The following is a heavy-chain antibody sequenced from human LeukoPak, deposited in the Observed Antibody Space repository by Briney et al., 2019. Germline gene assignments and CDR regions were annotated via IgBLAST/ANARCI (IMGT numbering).Heavy chain of an antibody. V-gene: IGHV3-30*18. CDR1: GFTFSSYG. J-gene: IGHJ4*02. CDR2: ISYDGSNK. D-gene: IGHD5-18*01. CDR3: AKDQGGYSYGLH. Sequence: GGSLRLSRAASGFTFSSYGMHWVRQAPGKGLEWVAVISYDGSNKYYADSVKGRFTISRDNSKNTLYLQMNSLRAEDTAVYYCAKDQGGYSYGLHWGQGTLVTVSS.